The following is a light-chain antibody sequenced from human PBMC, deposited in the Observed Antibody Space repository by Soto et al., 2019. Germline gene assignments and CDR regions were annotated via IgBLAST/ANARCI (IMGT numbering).Light chain of an antibody. CDR2: GTS. CDR3: QRYRSSPPIT. V-gene: IGKV3-20*01. J-gene: IGKJ5*01. CDR1: QSVSSSS. Sequence: ERGLIQYPRTMSLCPREGAQVCCRAIQSVSSSSLAWYQQRPCQAPRLLIYGTSSRATGIPDRFSGSGSGTDFTLTRRRFELDDFAVHFCQRYRSSPPITYAQG.